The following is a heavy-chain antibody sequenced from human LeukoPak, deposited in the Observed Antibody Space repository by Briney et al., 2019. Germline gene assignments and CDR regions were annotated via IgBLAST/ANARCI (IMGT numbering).Heavy chain of an antibody. D-gene: IGHD1-14*01. CDR2: FDPEDAET. CDR1: GYTLTAIY. CDR3: ATDSSGNDGFDF. V-gene: IGHV1-24*01. J-gene: IGHJ3*01. Sequence: ASVKVSCRVSGYTLTAIYIYWVRQAPGKGLECMGRFDPEDAETIYAQKFQGRVTMTADTSTNTVYMELSLRSEDTAVYYCATDSSGNDGFDFWGPGTMVTVSS.